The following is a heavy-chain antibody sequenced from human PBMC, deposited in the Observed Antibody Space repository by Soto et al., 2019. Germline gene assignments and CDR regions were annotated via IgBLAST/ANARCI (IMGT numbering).Heavy chain of an antibody. V-gene: IGHV3-74*01. CDR1: GFTFSCDW. Sequence: GSLRLSCAASGFTFSCDWMHWVPQAPGNWLICFSRINTYFSDTSYSDSVKGLFTISIDNSNNTLYLQINSLRADYTAMYYCTRDPQGHQQCFDYWGQGKMVTVSS. CDR3: TRDPQGHQQCFDY. D-gene: IGHD6-13*01. J-gene: IGHJ4*02. CDR2: INTYFSDT.